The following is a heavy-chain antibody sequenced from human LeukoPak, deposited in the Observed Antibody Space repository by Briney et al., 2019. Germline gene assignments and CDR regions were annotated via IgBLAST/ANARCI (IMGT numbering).Heavy chain of an antibody. CDR2: IRQDGSEK. J-gene: IGHJ3*02. CDR1: GFSFSSYW. V-gene: IGHV3-7*04. CDR3: ARIKYNSNWWEAFDI. Sequence: PGGSLRLSCVASGFSFSSYWMNRVRQAPGKGLEWVANIRQDGSEKYYVDSVKGRFTISRDNAKNSLSLQMNSLRAEDTAMYYCARIKYNSNWWEAFDIWGQGTMVTVSS. D-gene: IGHD6-13*01.